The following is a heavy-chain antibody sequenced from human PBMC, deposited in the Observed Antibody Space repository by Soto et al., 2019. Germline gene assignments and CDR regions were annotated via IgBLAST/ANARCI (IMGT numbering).Heavy chain of an antibody. J-gene: IGHJ3*02. CDR2: ISAYNGNT. Sequence: QVQLVQSGAVVKKPGASVKVSCKASGYTFTSYGISWVRQAPGQGLEWMGWISAYNGNTNYAQKLQGRVTMTTDTSTSTAYMELRSLRSDDTAVYYCARDLLLWFGELLDAFDIWGQGTMVTVSS. CDR1: GYTFTSYG. CDR3: ARDLLLWFGELLDAFDI. V-gene: IGHV1-18*01. D-gene: IGHD3-10*01.